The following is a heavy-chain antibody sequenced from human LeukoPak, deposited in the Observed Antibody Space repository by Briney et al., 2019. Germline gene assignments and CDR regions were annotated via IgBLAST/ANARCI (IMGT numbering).Heavy chain of an antibody. Sequence: PGGSLRLSCAASGFTFSSYSMNWVRQAPGKGLEWVSSISTTSSYIYYADSVKGRFTISRDNAKNSLYLQMNSLRAEDTAVYYCAKDRLVGGSDRHPLDYRGQGTLVTVSS. D-gene: IGHD1-26*01. CDR1: GFTFSSYS. V-gene: IGHV3-21*01. J-gene: IGHJ4*02. CDR3: AKDRLVGGSDRHPLDY. CDR2: ISTTSSYI.